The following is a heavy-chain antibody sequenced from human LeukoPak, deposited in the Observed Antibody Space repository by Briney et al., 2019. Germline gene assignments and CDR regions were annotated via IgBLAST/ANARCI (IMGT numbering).Heavy chain of an antibody. D-gene: IGHD1-20*01. CDR3: STLTSRGLSDS. V-gene: IGHV3-15*07. Sequence: PGGSLRLACAASGFTFTNAWMNGVRHAPGKGLEWVGRIKSKADGETIDYAAPVKGRFTFSRDDSKNMLYLQMNSLKSEDTAVYYCSTLTSRGLSDSWGQGTLVTVSS. CDR2: IKSKADGETI. J-gene: IGHJ4*02. CDR1: GFTFTNAW.